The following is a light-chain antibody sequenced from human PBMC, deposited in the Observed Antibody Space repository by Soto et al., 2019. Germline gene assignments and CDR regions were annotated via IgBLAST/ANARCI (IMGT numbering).Light chain of an antibody. Sequence: ETVLTQSPGTLSLSPGERATLSCRASQSVSNNYLAWYLQTPGPAPSLLIYGASSRATGIPDRFSGRGSGTDFTLTITRLEPEDFAVYYCQQYGNSPSTFGQGTRVEI. CDR3: QQYGNSPST. CDR2: GAS. CDR1: QSVSNNY. V-gene: IGKV3-20*01. J-gene: IGKJ5*01.